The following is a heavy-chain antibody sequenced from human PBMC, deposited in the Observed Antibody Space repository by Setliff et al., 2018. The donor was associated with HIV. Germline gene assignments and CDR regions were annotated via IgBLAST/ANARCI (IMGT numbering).Heavy chain of an antibody. CDR2: IYRSGST. Sequence: SETLSLTCTVSGYFISSGYYWGWIRQPRGKGLEWIGNIYRSGSTYYNPSLKSRVTISVDTSKNQLSLKLSSVTAADTAVYYCARQGRYFDYWGQGTLVTVSS. V-gene: IGHV4-38-2*02. CDR1: GYFISSGYY. CDR3: ARQGRYFDY. J-gene: IGHJ4*02.